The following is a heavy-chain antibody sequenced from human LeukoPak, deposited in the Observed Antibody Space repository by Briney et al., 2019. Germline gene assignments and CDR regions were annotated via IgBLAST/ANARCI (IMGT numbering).Heavy chain of an antibody. CDR1: GFTFSSYA. CDR2: ISGSGGSA. J-gene: IGHJ4*02. Sequence: GGSLRLSCAASGFTFSSYAMSWVRQAPGKGLEWVSAISGSGGSAYYADSVKGRFTISRDNSKNTLYLQMNSLRAEDTAVYYCAKGPLGYSYGPFDYWGQGTLVTVSS. CDR3: AKGPLGYSYGPFDY. D-gene: IGHD5-18*01. V-gene: IGHV3-23*01.